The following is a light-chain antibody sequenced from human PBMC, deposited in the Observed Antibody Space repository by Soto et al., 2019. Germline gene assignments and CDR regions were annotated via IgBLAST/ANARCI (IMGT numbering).Light chain of an antibody. CDR3: QQYDTFWT. J-gene: IGKJ1*01. Sequence: DIQMTHSPSTLSASVGDRVTITCRSSQIISGWLAWYQQKPGKAPKLLIYDVSSLESGVPSRFSGSGSGTEFTLTISSLQPDDSATYYCQQYDTFWTFGQGTKVDIK. CDR2: DVS. V-gene: IGKV1-5*01. CDR1: QIISGW.